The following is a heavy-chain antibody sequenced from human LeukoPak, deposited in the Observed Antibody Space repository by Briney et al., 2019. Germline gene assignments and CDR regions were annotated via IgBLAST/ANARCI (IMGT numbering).Heavy chain of an antibody. CDR1: GYTFTSYG. D-gene: IGHD6-13*01. CDR3: ARDGAAYSSSWIPFDY. Sequence: ASVKVSCKASGYTFTSYGISWVRQAPGQGLEWMGWFSAYNGNTNYAQKLQGRVTMTTDTSTSTAYMELRSLRSDDTAVCYCARDGAAYSSSWIPFDYWGQGTLVTVSS. J-gene: IGHJ4*02. V-gene: IGHV1-18*04. CDR2: FSAYNGNT.